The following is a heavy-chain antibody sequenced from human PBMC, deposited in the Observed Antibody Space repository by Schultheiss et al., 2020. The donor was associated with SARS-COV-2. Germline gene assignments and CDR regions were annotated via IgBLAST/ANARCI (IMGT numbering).Heavy chain of an antibody. CDR1: GFTVSSNY. J-gene: IGHJ6*02. Sequence: GGSLRLSCAASGFTVSSNYMSWVRQAPGKGLEWVGRIKSKTDGGTTDYAAPVKGRFTISRDDSKNTLYLQMNSLKTEDTAVYYCTTDDIVVVPAAMNYYYYGMDVWGQGTTVTVSS. CDR2: IKSKTDGGTT. D-gene: IGHD2-2*01. V-gene: IGHV3-15*01. CDR3: TTDDIVVVPAAMNYYYYGMDV.